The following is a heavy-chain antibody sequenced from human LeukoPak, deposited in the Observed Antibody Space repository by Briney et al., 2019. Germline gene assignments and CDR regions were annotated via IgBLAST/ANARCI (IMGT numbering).Heavy chain of an antibody. CDR1: GFTFRSYG. Sequence: GGSLRLSCAASGFTFRSYGMHWVRQAPGKGLEWVAIISYDGNKKYYADSVKGRFTISRHNSKNTLYLQMNSLRAEDTAVYYCARPRAYDTRDLDYWGQGNLVTVSS. J-gene: IGHJ4*02. D-gene: IGHD3-22*01. CDR2: ISYDGNKK. CDR3: ARPRAYDTRDLDY. V-gene: IGHV3-30*03.